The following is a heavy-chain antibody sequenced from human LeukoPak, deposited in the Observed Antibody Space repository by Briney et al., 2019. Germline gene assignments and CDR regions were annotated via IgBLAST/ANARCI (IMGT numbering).Heavy chain of an antibody. V-gene: IGHV4-39*01. D-gene: IGHD6-13*01. CDR1: GGSISSSSYY. J-gene: IGHJ4*02. Sequence: SETLSLTCTVSGGSISSSSYYWGWIRQPPGTGLEWLGSIYYSGSTYYNPSLKSRVTISVDTSKNQFSLKLSSVTAADTAVYYCARIESSSSWPDYWGQGTLVTVSS. CDR3: ARIESSSSWPDY. CDR2: IYYSGST.